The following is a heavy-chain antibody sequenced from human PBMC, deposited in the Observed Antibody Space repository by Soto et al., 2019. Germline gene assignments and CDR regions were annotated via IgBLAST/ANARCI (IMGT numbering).Heavy chain of an antibody. J-gene: IGHJ3*02. V-gene: IGHV3-21*01. CDR2: ISSSSSYI. CDR3: ARAPILRFLEWLTHDAFDI. CDR1: GFTFSSYS. D-gene: IGHD3-3*01. Sequence: GRSLRLSCAASGFTFSSYSMNWVRQAPGKGLEWVSSISSSSSYIYYADSVKGRFTISRDNAKNSLYLQMNSLRAEDTAVYYCARAPILRFLEWLTHDAFDIWGQGTMVTVSS.